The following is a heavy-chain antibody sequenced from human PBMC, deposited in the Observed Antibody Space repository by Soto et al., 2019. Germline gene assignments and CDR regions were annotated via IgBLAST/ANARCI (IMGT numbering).Heavy chain of an antibody. V-gene: IGHV4-38-2*01. Sequence: SETLSLACAVSGYSIASGYDWAWIRQSPGKGLECIRSIYQAASVYYNPSLNSGSGVSPANSKNPSSLKMTSVTAEDKAVYYCARTFDYDGMDVWGQGTTVTVS. CDR2: IYQAASV. CDR1: GYSIASGYD. CDR3: ARTFDYDGMDV. J-gene: IGHJ6*02.